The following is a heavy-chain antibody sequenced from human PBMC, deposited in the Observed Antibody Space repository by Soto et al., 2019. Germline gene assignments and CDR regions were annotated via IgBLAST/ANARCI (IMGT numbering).Heavy chain of an antibody. J-gene: IGHJ4*02. CDR2: ISSSGSTI. CDR3: ARDPIYSSSPPNYFDY. V-gene: IGHV3-11*01. D-gene: IGHD6-13*01. CDR1: GFTFSDYY. Sequence: GGSLRLSCAASGFTFSDYYMSWIRQAPGKGLEWVSYISSSGSTIYYADSVKGRFTISRDKAKNSLYLQMNSLRAEDTAVYYCARDPIYSSSPPNYFDYWGQGTMVTVSS.